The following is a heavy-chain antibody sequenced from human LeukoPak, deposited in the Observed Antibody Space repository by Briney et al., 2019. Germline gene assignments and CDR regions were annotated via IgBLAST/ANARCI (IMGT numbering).Heavy chain of an antibody. J-gene: IGHJ3*02. V-gene: IGHV1-2*02. CDR2: INPTTGGT. D-gene: IGHD2-2*01. CDR3: ARGGRTTSCCDDAFDI. CDR1: AYTFTSYY. Sequence: GASVKVSFKPSAYTFTSYYMHFVRQAPGQGLEWMGWINPTTGGTNYAQMFQGRVTMTRDTSISTAYMELSRLTSDDTALYYCARGGRTTSCCDDAFDIWGQGTMVSVSS.